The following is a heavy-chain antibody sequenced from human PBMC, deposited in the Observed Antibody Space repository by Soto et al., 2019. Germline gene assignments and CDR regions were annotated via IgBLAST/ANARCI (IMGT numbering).Heavy chain of an antibody. CDR2: ISAGSGNA. D-gene: IGHD6-13*01. Sequence: GGSLRLSCEVSGFSFRSFGMHWVRQAPGKGLEWVSVISAGSGNAYYAESVKGRFTVSRDNSKNTLWLQLDSLRVEDTGLYYCARQKLKSSTWYGSLDSWGQGTLVTVSS. V-gene: IGHV3-23*01. J-gene: IGHJ4*02. CDR1: GFSFRSFG. CDR3: ARQKLKSSTWYGSLDS.